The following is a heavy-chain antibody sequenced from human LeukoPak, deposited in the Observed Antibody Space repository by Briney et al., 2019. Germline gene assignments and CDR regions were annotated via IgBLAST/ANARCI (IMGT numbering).Heavy chain of an antibody. CDR2: IYHGGST. V-gene: IGHV4-30-2*01. CDR3: ARGFPRDDTFDI. CDR1: GGSMSSGGYS. J-gene: IGHJ3*02. Sequence: SQTLFLTCAVSGGSMSSGGYSWTWIRQPPGRGLEWIGYIYHGGSTYYNPSLKSRLTISVDTSKNQFSLKLSSVTAADTAVYYCARGFPRDDTFDIWGQGTMVTVSS.